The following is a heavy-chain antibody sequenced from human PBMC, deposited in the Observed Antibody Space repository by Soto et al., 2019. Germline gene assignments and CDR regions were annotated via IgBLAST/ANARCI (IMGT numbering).Heavy chain of an antibody. CDR2: LFSNDEK. D-gene: IGHD5-18*01. V-gene: IGHV2-26*01. CDR1: GFSLSNARMG. Sequence: QVTLKESGPVLVKPTETLTLTCTVSGFSLSNARMGVSWIRQPPGKALEWLAHLFSNDEKSYSTSLKSRLTISKDTSKSQVVLTMTNRDPGDTATYDCARMAWSRGYSYGYGADYWRQGTLVTVSS. J-gene: IGHJ4*02. CDR3: ARMAWSRGYSYGYGADY.